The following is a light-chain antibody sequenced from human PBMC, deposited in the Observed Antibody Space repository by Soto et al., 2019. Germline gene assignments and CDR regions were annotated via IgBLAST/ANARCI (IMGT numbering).Light chain of an antibody. CDR1: QSINSY. V-gene: IGKV1-39*01. CDR3: QQSYSTPYT. Sequence: DTQVTQSPSSLSAYVGDRVTITCRASQSINSYLNWYQQTPGKAPRLVIYTASNLQSGIPSRFSGSGSGTDFTLTINSLQPEDFATYYCQQSYSTPYTFGQGTKLEIK. CDR2: TAS. J-gene: IGKJ2*01.